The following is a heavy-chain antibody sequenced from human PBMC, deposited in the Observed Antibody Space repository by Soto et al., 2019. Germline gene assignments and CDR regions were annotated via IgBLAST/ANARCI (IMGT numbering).Heavy chain of an antibody. CDR2: ISSSSSYI. D-gene: IGHD5-18*01. CDR3: ARLGGYSYGTVSLGY. J-gene: IGHJ4*02. V-gene: IGHV3-21*01. Sequence: EVQLVESGGGLVKPGGSLRLSCAASGFTFSSYSMNWVRQAPGKGLEWVSSISSSSSYIYYADSVKGRFTISRDNAKNSLSLQMNSLRAEDTAVYYCARLGGYSYGTVSLGYWGQGTLVTVSS. CDR1: GFTFSSYS.